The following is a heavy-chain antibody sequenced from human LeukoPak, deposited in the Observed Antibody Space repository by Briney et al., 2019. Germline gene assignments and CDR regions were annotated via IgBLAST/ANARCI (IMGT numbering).Heavy chain of an antibody. CDR1: GYSFINYW. D-gene: IGHD6-19*01. V-gene: IGHV5-51*01. Sequence: GESLEISCNGSGYSFINYWIGWVRQMPGKGLEWMGIIYPGDSDTRYSPSFQGQVTISADKSISTAYLQWSSLKASDTAMYYCATSYTGAWKYWGQGTLVTVSS. CDR3: ATSYTGAWKY. J-gene: IGHJ4*02. CDR2: IYPGDSDT.